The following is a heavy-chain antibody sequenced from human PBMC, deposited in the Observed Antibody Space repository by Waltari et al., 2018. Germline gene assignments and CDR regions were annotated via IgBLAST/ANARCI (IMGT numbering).Heavy chain of an antibody. V-gene: IGHV3-23*01. Sequence: EVQLLESGGGLVQPGGSLRLYCSASGFTFSSYAMSWIRKAQGKGLEWVSGISGSGGNTYYEDSGKGRFTISIDNSKNTLNLKMHSLRAEDTAVYYCAKEYDAYCGGDWRHESDSWGQGTLVTVSS. CDR2: ISGSGGNT. J-gene: IGHJ4*02. CDR3: AKEYDAYCGGDWRHESDS. D-gene: IGHD2-21*02. CDR1: GFTFSSYA.